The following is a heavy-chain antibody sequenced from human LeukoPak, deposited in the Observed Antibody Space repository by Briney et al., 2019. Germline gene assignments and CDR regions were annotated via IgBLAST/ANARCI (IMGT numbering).Heavy chain of an antibody. V-gene: IGHV3-53*01. CDR2: IYSGGST. CDR3: AREEYYYDSSGYYSYGMDV. CDR1: GFTVSSNY. J-gene: IGHJ6*02. Sequence: PGGSLRLSCAASGFTVSSNYMSWVRQAPGEGLEWVSVIYSGGSTYYADSVKGRFTISRDNSKNTLYLQMNSLRAEDTAVYYCAREEYYYDSSGYYSYGMDVWGQGTTVTVSS. D-gene: IGHD3-22*01.